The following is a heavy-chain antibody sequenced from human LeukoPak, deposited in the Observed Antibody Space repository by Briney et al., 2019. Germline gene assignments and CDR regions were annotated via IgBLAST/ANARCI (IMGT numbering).Heavy chain of an antibody. CDR1: GFTFSSYW. CDR3: ARAFGYSSGWYDY. D-gene: IGHD6-19*01. J-gene: IGHJ4*02. V-gene: IGHV3-74*01. CDR2: INSDGSST. Sequence: GGSLRLSSAASGFTFSSYWMHWVRQAPGKGLVWVSRINSDGSSTSYADSVKGRFTISRDNAKNTLYLQMNSLRAEDTAVYYCARAFGYSSGWYDYWGQGTLVTVSS.